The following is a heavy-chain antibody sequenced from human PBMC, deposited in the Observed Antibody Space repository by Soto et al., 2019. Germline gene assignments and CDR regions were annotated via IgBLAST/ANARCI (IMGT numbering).Heavy chain of an antibody. CDR1: GFTFSSYS. CDR2: ISSSSSYI. D-gene: IGHD6-6*01. CDR3: ARVGAARAFDI. Sequence: GGSLRLSCAASGFTFSSYSMNWVRQAPGKRLEWVSSISSSSSYIYYADSVKGRFTISRDNAKNSLYLQMNSLRAEDTAVYYCARVGAARAFDIWGQGTMVTVSS. V-gene: IGHV3-21*01. J-gene: IGHJ3*02.